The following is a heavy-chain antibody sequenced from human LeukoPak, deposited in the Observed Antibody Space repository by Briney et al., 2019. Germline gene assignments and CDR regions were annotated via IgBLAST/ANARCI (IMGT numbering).Heavy chain of an antibody. J-gene: IGHJ3*02. CDR3: ARGRQDYDSSGYYRDAFDI. D-gene: IGHD3-22*01. V-gene: IGHV4-4*07. CDR1: GGSISDYY. CDR2: IYTSGST. Sequence: SETLSLTCSVSGGSISDYYWSWIRQPAGKALEWIGRIYTSGSTNYNPSLMSRVTMSIDRPKNQFSLKVTSVTAADTVVYYCARGRQDYDSSGYYRDAFDIWGQGTMVTVSS.